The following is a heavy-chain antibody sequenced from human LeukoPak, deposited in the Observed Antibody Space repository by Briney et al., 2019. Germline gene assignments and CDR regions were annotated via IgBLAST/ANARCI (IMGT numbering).Heavy chain of an antibody. CDR3: TRGGYGGPRVAFDY. J-gene: IGHJ4*02. V-gene: IGHV4-38-2*02. D-gene: IGHD1-1*01. CDR2: ISHSGSP. CDR1: GFSISSAYY. Sequence: SETLSLTCTVSGFSISSAYYWGWIRQPPGKGLEWIGYISHSGSPYNNPSLKSRVTISGDTSKNQFSLKLSSVTAADTAVYYCTRGGYGGPRVAFDYWGQGTLVTVSS.